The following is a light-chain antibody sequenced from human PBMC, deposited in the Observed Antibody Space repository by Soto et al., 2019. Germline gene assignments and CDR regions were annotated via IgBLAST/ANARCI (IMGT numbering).Light chain of an antibody. V-gene: IGKV1-39*01. CDR3: QQSYTTPFT. CDR2: EAT. Sequence: DIQMTQSPSSLSASVGDRVTITCRASQRIRSYLNWYQQKPAKAPELLIYEATNLQSWVPSRFSGSGSGTDFTLTISSLQPEDFATYDCQQSYTTPFTFGPGTKVDIK. CDR1: QRIRSY. J-gene: IGKJ3*01.